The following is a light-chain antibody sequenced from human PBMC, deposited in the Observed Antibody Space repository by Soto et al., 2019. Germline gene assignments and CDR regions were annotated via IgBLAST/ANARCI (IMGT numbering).Light chain of an antibody. CDR2: GAS. Sequence: EIVLTQSPGTLSLSPGERATLSCRASQTVGGNYLAWYQQKPGQAPKLLIYGASNRATGIPDRFSGSGSDTDFTLTISRLAPEDFAVYYCQQYSGSPLTFGGGTKVEIK. V-gene: IGKV3-20*01. J-gene: IGKJ4*01. CDR3: QQYSGSPLT. CDR1: QTVGGNY.